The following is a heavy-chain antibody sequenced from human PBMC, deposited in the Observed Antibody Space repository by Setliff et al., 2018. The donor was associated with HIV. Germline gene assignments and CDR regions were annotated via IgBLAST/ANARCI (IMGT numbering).Heavy chain of an antibody. V-gene: IGHV3-21*04. D-gene: IGHD3-16*02. CDR3: ARLGELSSFDY. J-gene: IGHJ4*02. CDR1: GFTFSTYT. CDR2: ISSSSSYI. Sequence: AGGSLRLSCAASGFTFSTYTMNWVRQAPGKGLEWVSSISSSSSYIYYADSLKGRFTISRDNAKNTLYLQMNSLRVEDTAVYYCARLGELSSFDYWGQGTLVTVSS.